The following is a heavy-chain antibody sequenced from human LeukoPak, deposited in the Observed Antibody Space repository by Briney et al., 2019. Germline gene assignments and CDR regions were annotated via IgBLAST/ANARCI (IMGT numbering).Heavy chain of an antibody. J-gene: IGHJ4*02. CDR1: RGSFSGYY. CDR3: ARAHWNHLGFDC. Sequence: SETLSLTCAVYRGSFSGYYWTWIRQSPGKGLEWIGEINHSGTTKYTPSLKSRVTISIDTSKNQFSLKLTSVTAADTAVYYCARAHWNHLGFDCWGQGTLVTVSS. V-gene: IGHV4-34*01. D-gene: IGHD1-1*01. CDR2: INHSGTT.